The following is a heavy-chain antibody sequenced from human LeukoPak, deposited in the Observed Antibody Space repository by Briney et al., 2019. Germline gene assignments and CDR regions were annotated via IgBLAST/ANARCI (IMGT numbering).Heavy chain of an antibody. Sequence: PGGSLRLSCAASGFTFDSYTMSWVRQAPGKGLEWVSAISGSGFSTYYADSVKGRLTISRDNSRNTLYLQMNSLRVEDAAVYYCAKAMRPTVSYYDYWGQGTLVTVSS. CDR2: ISGSGFST. CDR3: AKAMRPTVSYYDY. J-gene: IGHJ4*02. CDR1: GFTFDSYT. D-gene: IGHD4-17*01. V-gene: IGHV3-23*01.